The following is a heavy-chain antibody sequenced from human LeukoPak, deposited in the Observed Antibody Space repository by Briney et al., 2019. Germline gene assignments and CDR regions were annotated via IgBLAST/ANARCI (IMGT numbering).Heavy chain of an antibody. J-gene: IGHJ4*02. CDR3: ARVGEIEAGTWRGDYYFDY. D-gene: IGHD6-19*01. V-gene: IGHV6-1*01. Sequence: SQTLSLTCAISGDSVSSNSAAWNWIRQSPSRGLEWLGRTYYRSKWYNDYAVSVKSRITTNPDTSKNQFSLQLNSVTPEDTAVYYCARVGEIEAGTWRGDYYFDYWGQGTLVTVSS. CDR2: TYYRSKWYN. CDR1: GDSVSSNSAA.